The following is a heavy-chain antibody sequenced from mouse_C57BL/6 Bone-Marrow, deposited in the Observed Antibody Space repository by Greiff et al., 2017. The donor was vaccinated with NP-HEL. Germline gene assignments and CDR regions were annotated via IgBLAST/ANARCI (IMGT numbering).Heavy chain of an antibody. CDR1: GFTFSSYA. D-gene: IGHD1-1*01. V-gene: IGHV5-9-4*01. CDR3: ARENYGSTPFAY. CDR2: ISSGGSYT. Sequence: DVKLVESGGGLVKPGGSLKLSCAASGFTFSSYAMSWVRQSPEKRLEWVAEISSGGSYTYYPDTVTGRFTISRDNAKNTLYLEMSSLRSEDTAMYYCARENYGSTPFAYWGQGTLVTVSA. J-gene: IGHJ3*01.